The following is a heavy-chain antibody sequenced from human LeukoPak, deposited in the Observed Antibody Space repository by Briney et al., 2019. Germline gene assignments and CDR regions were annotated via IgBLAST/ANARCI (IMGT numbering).Heavy chain of an antibody. V-gene: IGHV3-23*01. CDR3: AKETYSSGWYPYFDY. Sequence: PGGSLRLSCVASGFTFSSYAMSWVRQAPGKGLEWVSGISGSGGSTYYADAVKGRFTISRDNSKNTLVLQMNSLRAEDTAVYYCAKETYSSGWYPYFDYWGQGTLVTVSS. D-gene: IGHD6-19*01. CDR2: ISGSGGST. J-gene: IGHJ4*02. CDR1: GFTFSSYA.